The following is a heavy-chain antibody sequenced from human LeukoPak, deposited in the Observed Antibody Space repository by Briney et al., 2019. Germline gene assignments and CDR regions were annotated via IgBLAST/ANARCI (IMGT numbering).Heavy chain of an antibody. V-gene: IGHV3-48*01. CDR3: ARGSGDILTGNDY. Sequence: HTGGSLRLSCAASGFTFSSYSMNWVRQAPGKGLEWVSYISSSSSTIYYADSVKGRFTISRDNAKNSLYLQMNSLRAEDTAVYYCARGSGDILTGNDYWGQGTLVTVSS. D-gene: IGHD3-9*01. CDR1: GFTFSSYS. J-gene: IGHJ4*02. CDR2: ISSSSSTI.